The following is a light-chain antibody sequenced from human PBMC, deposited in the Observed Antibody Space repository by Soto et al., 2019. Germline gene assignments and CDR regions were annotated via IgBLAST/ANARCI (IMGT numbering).Light chain of an antibody. Sequence: EIVVTQSTDTLSVSPGETATLSCRASRSLSTNLAWYQQRPGQPPRLLIYDASTRATGIPARFSGSGSGTDFTLTISSLQYEDFAVYYCQQYNIWHPITFGQGTRLEIK. J-gene: IGKJ5*01. CDR3: QQYNIWHPIT. CDR1: RSLSTN. CDR2: DAS. V-gene: IGKV3-15*01.